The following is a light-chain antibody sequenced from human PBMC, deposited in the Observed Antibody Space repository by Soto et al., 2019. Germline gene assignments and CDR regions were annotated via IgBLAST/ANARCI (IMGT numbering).Light chain of an antibody. CDR3: QQLNSYPLT. V-gene: IGKV1-9*01. J-gene: IGKJ4*01. CDR1: QGISSY. CDR2: AAS. Sequence: IQLTQSPSSLSASVGDRVTITCRASQGISSYLAWYQQKPGKAPKLLIYAASTLQSGVPSRFSGSGSGTDFNLPIRSLQPEDFATYYCQQLNSYPLTFGGGTKVEIK.